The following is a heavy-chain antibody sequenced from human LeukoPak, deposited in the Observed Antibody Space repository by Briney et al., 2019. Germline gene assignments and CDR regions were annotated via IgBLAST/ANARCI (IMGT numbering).Heavy chain of an antibody. D-gene: IGHD3-22*01. CDR2: INPNSGGT. Sequence: ASVKVSCKASGYTFSGSYIHWVRQAPGQGLEWMGWINPNSGGTNYAQKFQGRVTMTRDTSISTAYMELSRLRSDDTAVYYCARDPGYYDSSGYPVFGYWGQGTLVTVSS. CDR3: ARDPGYYDSSGYPVFGY. V-gene: IGHV1-2*02. J-gene: IGHJ4*02. CDR1: GYTFSGSY.